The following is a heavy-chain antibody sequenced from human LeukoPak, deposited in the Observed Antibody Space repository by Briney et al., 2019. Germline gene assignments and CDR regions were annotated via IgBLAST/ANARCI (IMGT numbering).Heavy chain of an antibody. D-gene: IGHD3-9*01. CDR3: ARSNRYYDILTDAFDI. CDR2: INHSGST. CDR1: GGSFSGYY. J-gene: IGHJ3*02. V-gene: IGHV4-34*01. Sequence: SETLSLTCAVYGGSFSGYYWSWIRQPPGKGLEWIGEINHSGSTNYNPSLKSRVTISVDTSKNQFSLKLSSVTAADTAVYYCARSNRYYDILTDAFDIWGQGTMVTVSS.